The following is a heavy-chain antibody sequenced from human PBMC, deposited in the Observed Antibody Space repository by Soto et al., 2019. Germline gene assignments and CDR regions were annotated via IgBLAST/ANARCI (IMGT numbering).Heavy chain of an antibody. D-gene: IGHD3-3*01. V-gene: IGHV4-59*01. CDR1: GGSISSYY. CDR2: IYYSGST. Sequence: SETLSLTCTVSGGSISSYYWSWIRQPPGKGLEWIGYIYYSGSTNYNPSLKSRVTISVDTSKNQFSLKLSSVTAADTAVYYCERLTRSGRYYYGMDVWGQGTTVTVSS. CDR3: ERLTRSGRYYYGMDV. J-gene: IGHJ6*02.